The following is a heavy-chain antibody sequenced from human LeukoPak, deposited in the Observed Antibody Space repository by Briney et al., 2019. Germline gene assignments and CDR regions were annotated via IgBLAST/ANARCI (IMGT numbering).Heavy chain of an antibody. CDR3: ARDLRISYYDILTGYHRDPFPFDI. CDR1: GGSINSYY. J-gene: IGHJ3*02. CDR2: IYYSGST. D-gene: IGHD3-9*01. Sequence: NPSETLSLTCTVSGGSINSYYWSWIRQPPGKGLEWIGYIYYSGSTNYNPSLKSRVTISVDTSKNQFSLKLSSVTAADTAVYYCARDLRISYYDILTGYHRDPFPFDIWGQGTMVTVSS. V-gene: IGHV4-59*01.